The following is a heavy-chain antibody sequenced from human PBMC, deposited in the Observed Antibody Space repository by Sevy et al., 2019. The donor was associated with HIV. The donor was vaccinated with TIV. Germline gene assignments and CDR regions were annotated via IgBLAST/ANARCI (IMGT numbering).Heavy chain of an antibody. J-gene: IGHJ4*02. D-gene: IGHD3-22*01. Sequence: GGSLRLSCAASGFTFDDYAMHWVRQAPGKGLEWVSGISWNSGSIGYADSVKGGFTISRDNAKNSLYLQMNSLRAEDTALYYCAKDINADYYDSSGYYYWGQGTLVTVSS. CDR2: ISWNSGSI. V-gene: IGHV3-9*01. CDR3: AKDINADYYDSSGYYY. CDR1: GFTFDDYA.